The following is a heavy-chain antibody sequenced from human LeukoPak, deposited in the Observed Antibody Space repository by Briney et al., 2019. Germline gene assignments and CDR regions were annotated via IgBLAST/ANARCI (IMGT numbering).Heavy chain of an antibody. CDR2: ISSSSSYI. CDR1: GFIFSRYN. D-gene: IGHD5-18*01. V-gene: IGHV3-21*01. CDR3: ARDRSYGHFGY. Sequence: PGGSLRLSCAASGFIFSRYNMNWVRRAPGKGLEWVSYISSSSSYIYYVDSVKGRFTISRDNAKNSLYLQMNSLRAEDTAVYYCARDRSYGHFGYWGQGTLVTVSS. J-gene: IGHJ4*02.